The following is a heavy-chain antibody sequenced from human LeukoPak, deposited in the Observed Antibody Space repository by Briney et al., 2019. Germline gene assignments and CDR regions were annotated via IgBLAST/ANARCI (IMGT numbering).Heavy chain of an antibody. Sequence: PGGSLRLSCAASGFTFSSYSMNWVRQAPGKGLEWVAVISYDGSNKYYADSVKGRFTISRDNSKNTLYLQMNSLRAEDTAVYYCAKDQPLDTAMARGYYGMDVWGQGTTVTVSS. J-gene: IGHJ6*02. D-gene: IGHD5-18*01. CDR3: AKDQPLDTAMARGYYGMDV. CDR2: ISYDGSNK. CDR1: GFTFSSYS. V-gene: IGHV3-30*18.